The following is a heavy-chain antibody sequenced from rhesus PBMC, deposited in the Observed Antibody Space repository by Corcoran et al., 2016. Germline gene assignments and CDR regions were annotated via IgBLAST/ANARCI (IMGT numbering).Heavy chain of an antibody. CDR1: GFTFGTFW. CDR2: ITNDGVGT. V-gene: IGHV3-119*01. Sequence: EVHFEESGGGLVQPGGSLRLHCVASGFTFGTFWMYWVRQAQGKGLEWVSRITNDGVGTNYADSVKGRFTVSRENAKKSLYLQMNSLRAEDTAIYYCTRGFGGVWGQGVLVTVSS. CDR3: TRGFGGV. J-gene: IGHJ5-1*01. D-gene: IGHD3-3*01.